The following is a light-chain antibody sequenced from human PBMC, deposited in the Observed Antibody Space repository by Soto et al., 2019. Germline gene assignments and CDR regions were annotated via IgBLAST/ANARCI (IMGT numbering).Light chain of an antibody. Sequence: DIQMTQSPSTLSASVGDRVTITCRASENINHWLAWYQQKPGKAPKLLIYAASSLDSGVSSRFSGSRSGTEFTLTISSLQPDDFATYFCQQYNHYSTFGQGTRWIS. V-gene: IGKV1-5*03. J-gene: IGKJ1*01. CDR1: ENINHW. CDR2: AAS. CDR3: QQYNHYST.